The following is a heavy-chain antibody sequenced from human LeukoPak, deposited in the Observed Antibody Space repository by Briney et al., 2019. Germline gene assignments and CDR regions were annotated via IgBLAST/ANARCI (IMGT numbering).Heavy chain of an antibody. CDR3: AREPLDSGGNAFDY. D-gene: IGHD4-23*01. V-gene: IGHV1-69*01. CDR2: IIPMFGTA. J-gene: IGHJ4*02. Sequence: SVKVSCKASGGSFSSYVISWVRQAPGQGLEWMGGIIPMFGTANYAQKFQGRVTATADESTSTAYMELSSLRSEDTAVYYCAREPLDSGGNAFDYWGQGTLVTVSS. CDR1: GGSFSSYV.